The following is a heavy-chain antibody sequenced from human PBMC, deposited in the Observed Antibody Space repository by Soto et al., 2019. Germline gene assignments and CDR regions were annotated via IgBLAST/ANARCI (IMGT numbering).Heavy chain of an antibody. Sequence: GGSLRLSCAASGFTFSSYAMSWVRQAPGKGLEWVSAISGSGGSTYYADSVKGRFTISRDNSKNTLYLQMNSLRAEDTAVYYCAKALKRVRYFDWLSPPIDYWGQGTLVTVSS. CDR3: AKALKRVRYFDWLSPPIDY. D-gene: IGHD3-9*01. J-gene: IGHJ4*02. V-gene: IGHV3-23*01. CDR1: GFTFSSYA. CDR2: ISGSGGST.